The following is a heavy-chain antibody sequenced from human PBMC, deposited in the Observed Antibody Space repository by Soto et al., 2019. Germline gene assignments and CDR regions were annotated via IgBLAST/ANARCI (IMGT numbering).Heavy chain of an antibody. D-gene: IGHD6-6*01. CDR1: GYTFTSYY. J-gene: IGHJ3*02. Sequence: GASVKVSCKASGYTFTSYYMHWVRQAPGQGLEWMGIINPSGGSTSYAQKFQGRVTMTRDTSTSTVYMELSSLRSEDTAVYYCARVTIADRPSDAFDIWGQGTMVTVSS. CDR2: INPSGGST. CDR3: ARVTIADRPSDAFDI. V-gene: IGHV1-46*01.